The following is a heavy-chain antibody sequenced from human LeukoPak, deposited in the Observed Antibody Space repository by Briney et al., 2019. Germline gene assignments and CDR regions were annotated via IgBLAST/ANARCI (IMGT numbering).Heavy chain of an antibody. Sequence: GGSLRLSCAASGFTFSSYAMSWVRQAPGKGLEWVSVISGSGGSTYYADSVKGRFTISRDNSKNTLYLQMNSLRAEDTAVYYCAKDRVCTNGVCLCDYWGQGTLVTVSS. J-gene: IGHJ4*02. CDR2: ISGSGGST. V-gene: IGHV3-23*01. CDR1: GFTFSSYA. D-gene: IGHD2-8*01. CDR3: AKDRVCTNGVCLCDY.